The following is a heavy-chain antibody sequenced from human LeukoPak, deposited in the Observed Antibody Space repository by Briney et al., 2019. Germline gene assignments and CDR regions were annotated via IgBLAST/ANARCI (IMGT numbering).Heavy chain of an antibody. CDR3: ARGSGSSFDY. CDR2: INHSGST. J-gene: IGHJ4*02. D-gene: IGHD2-15*01. CDR1: GGSFSGYY. Sequence: SETLSLTCAVHGGSFSGYYWSWIRQPPGKGLEWIGEINHSGSTNYNPSLKSRVTISVDTSKNQFSLKLSSVTAADTAVYYCARGSGSSFDYWGQGTLVTVSS. V-gene: IGHV4-34*01.